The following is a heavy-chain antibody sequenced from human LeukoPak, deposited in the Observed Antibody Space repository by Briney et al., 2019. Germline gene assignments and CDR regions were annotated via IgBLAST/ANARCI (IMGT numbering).Heavy chain of an antibody. D-gene: IGHD7-27*01. J-gene: IGHJ4*02. Sequence: PGGSLRPSCAASGFTFSTYAMNWVRQAPGKGLEWVSTINSGGGDTYYADSVKGRFTISRDNSKNTLDLQMNSLRAEDTAVYYCAAASVGTLDYWGQGTLVTVSS. CDR1: GFTFSTYA. V-gene: IGHV3-23*01. CDR2: INSGGGDT. CDR3: AAASVGTLDY.